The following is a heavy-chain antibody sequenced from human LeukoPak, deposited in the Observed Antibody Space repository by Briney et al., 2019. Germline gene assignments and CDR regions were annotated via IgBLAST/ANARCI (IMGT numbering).Heavy chain of an antibody. D-gene: IGHD3-16*02. CDR1: GGSISSYC. V-gene: IGHV4-59*01. CDR3: ARDSFRDYVWGSYRYTEGAFDI. J-gene: IGHJ3*02. CDR2: IYYSGST. Sequence: SETLSLTCTVSGGSISSYCWSWIRQPPGKGLEWIGYIYYSGSTNYNPSLKSRVTISVDTSKNQFSLKLSSVTAADTAVYYCARDSFRDYVWGSYRYTEGAFDIWGQGTMVTVSS.